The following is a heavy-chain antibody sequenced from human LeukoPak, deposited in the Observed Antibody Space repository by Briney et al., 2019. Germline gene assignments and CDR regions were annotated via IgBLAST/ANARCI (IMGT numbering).Heavy chain of an antibody. CDR1: GYTFTSYD. CDR3: ARXXYIPN. D-gene: IGHD3-10*01. CDR2: INXXXXXX. J-gene: IGHJ4*02. Sequence: GASVKVSCKASGYTFTSYDMHWVRQAPGQRLEWMGWINXXXXXXXXXXXXXXXVXITRDTSASTAYMEVSSLRSEDTAVYYCARXXYIPNWGQGTLVTVSS. V-gene: IGHV1-3*01.